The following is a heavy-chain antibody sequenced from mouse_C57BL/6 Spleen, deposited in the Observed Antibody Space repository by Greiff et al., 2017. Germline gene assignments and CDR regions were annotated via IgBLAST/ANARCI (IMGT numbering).Heavy chain of an antibody. CDR3: ARSREPYFDY. V-gene: IGHV1-26*01. CDR1: GYTFTDYY. D-gene: IGHD3-1*01. CDR2: INPNNGGT. Sequence: EVQLQQSGPELVKPGASVKISCKASGYTFTDYYMNWVKQSHGKSLEWIGDINPNNGGTSYNQKFKGKATLTVDKSSSTAYMELRSLPSEDSAVYYCARSREPYFDYWGQGTTLTVSS. J-gene: IGHJ2*01.